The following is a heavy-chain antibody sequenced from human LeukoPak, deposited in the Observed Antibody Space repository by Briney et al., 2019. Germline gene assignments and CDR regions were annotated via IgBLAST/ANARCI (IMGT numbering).Heavy chain of an antibody. CDR1: GGSISSYC. CDR2: IYCSGST. V-gene: IGHV4-59*08. D-gene: IGHD1-26*01. CDR3: ARHGRTKSSPLDY. J-gene: IGHJ4*02. Sequence: SETLSLTCTVSGGSISSYCWSWIRQPPGKGLEWIGYIYCSGSTNYNPSLKSRVTISVDTSKNQFSLKLSSVTAADTAVYYCARHGRTKSSPLDYWGQGTLVTVSS.